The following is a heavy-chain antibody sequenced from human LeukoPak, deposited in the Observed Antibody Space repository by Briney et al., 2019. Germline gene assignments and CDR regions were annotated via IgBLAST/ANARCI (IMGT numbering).Heavy chain of an antibody. CDR1: GGSISSYY. V-gene: IGHV4-59*01. J-gene: IGHJ6*03. D-gene: IGHD3-10*01. Sequence: SETLSLTCTVSGGSISSYYWSWIRQPPGKGLEWIGYIYYSGSTNYNPSLKSRVTISVDTSKNQFSLKLSSVTAADTAVYYCAGVKYYGSGYYYYYYMDVWGKGTTVTISS. CDR2: IYYSGST. CDR3: AGVKYYGSGYYYYYYMDV.